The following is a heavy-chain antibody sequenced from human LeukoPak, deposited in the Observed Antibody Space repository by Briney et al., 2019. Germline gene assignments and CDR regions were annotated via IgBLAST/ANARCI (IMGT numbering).Heavy chain of an antibody. V-gene: IGHV1-46*01. CDR2: INPSGGST. J-gene: IGHJ6*03. D-gene: IGHD6-13*01. Sequence: GASVKVSCKASGYTFTSYYMHWVRQAPGQGLEWMGIINPSGGSTSYAQKFQGRVTMTGDTSTSTVYMELSSLRSEDTAVYYCAIWGQQLVRSYYYYMDVWGKGTTVTISS. CDR1: GYTFTSYY. CDR3: AIWGQQLVRSYYYYMDV.